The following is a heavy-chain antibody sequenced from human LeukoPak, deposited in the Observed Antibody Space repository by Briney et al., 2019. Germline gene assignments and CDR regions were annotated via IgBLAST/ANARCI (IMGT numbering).Heavy chain of an antibody. V-gene: IGHV1-69*06. CDR3: ATLTYDILTGYYKGYFDY. J-gene: IGHJ4*02. CDR2: IIPIFGTA. CDR1: GGTFSSYA. D-gene: IGHD3-9*01. Sequence: ASVKVSCKASGGTFSSYAISWVRQAPGQGLEWMGGIIPIFGTANYAQKFQGRVTITADKSTSTVYMELSSLRSEDTAVYYCATLTYDILTGYYKGYFDYWGQGTLVTVSS.